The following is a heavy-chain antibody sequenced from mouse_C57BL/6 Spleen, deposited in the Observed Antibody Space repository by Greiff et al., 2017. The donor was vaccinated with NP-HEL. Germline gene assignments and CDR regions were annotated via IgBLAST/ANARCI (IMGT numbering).Heavy chain of an antibody. D-gene: IGHD2-4*01. V-gene: IGHV3-6*01. Sequence: VQLQQSGPGLVKPSQSLSLTCSVTGYSITSGYYWNWIRQFPGNKLEWMGYISYDGSNNYNPSLKNRISITRDTSKNQFFLKLNSVTTEDTATYYCARAGYDYDEAYWGQGTLVTVSA. CDR1: GYSITSGYY. J-gene: IGHJ3*01. CDR2: ISYDGSN. CDR3: ARAGYDYDEAY.